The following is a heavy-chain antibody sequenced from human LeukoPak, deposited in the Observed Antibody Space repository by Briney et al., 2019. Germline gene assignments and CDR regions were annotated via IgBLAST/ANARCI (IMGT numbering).Heavy chain of an antibody. J-gene: IGHJ6*03. CDR3: ARDVSVGLPWTPYYYMDV. D-gene: IGHD3/OR15-3a*01. CDR1: GYTFTGYY. V-gene: IGHV1-2*02. Sequence: GASVKVSCKASGYTFTGYYMHWVRQAPGQGLEWMGWISPNSGGTNYAQKFQGRVTMTRDTSISTAYMELSRLRSDDTAVYYCARDVSVGLPWTPYYYMDVWGKGTTVTVSS. CDR2: ISPNSGGT.